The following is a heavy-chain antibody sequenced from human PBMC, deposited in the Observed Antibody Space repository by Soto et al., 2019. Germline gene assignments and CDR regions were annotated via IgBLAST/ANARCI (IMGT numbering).Heavy chain of an antibody. CDR2: IYYNDDR. CDR1: GFSFTTAGVA. V-gene: IGHV2-5*01. CDR3: AHGDGGYEIIYFDF. Sequence: SGPTLVNPTQTLTLTCTFSGFSFTTAGVAVGWIRQTPGGALEWLTLIYYNDDRRFSPSLKTRLTITGDTSKNQVVLSLTNVDPGDTATYFCAHGDGGYEIIYFDFWGQGIPVTVSS. J-gene: IGHJ4*02. D-gene: IGHD5-12*01.